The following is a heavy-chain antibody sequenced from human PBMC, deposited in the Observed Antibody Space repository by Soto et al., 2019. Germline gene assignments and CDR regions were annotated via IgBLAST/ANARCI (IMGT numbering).Heavy chain of an antibody. V-gene: IGHV5-51*01. Sequence: GESLKISCKGSGYSFTSYWIGWVRQMPGKGLEWMGIIYPGDSDTRYSPSFQGQVTISADKSISTAYLQWSSLKAPDTAMYYCARRDLHSSSWYGRGWFDPWGQGTLVTVSS. D-gene: IGHD6-13*01. J-gene: IGHJ5*02. CDR2: IYPGDSDT. CDR3: ARRDLHSSSWYGRGWFDP. CDR1: GYSFTSYW.